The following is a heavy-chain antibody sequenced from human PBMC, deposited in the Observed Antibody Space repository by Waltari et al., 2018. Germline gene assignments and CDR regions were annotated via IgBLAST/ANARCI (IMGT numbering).Heavy chain of an antibody. Sequence: QVQLQESGPGLVKPSETLSLTCTVSGGSISSHYWSWIRQPPGKGLEWIGYIYYSGSTNYNPSRKSRVTISVDTSKNQFSLKLSSVTAADTAVYYCAREIYDILTGYRYFDLWGRGTLVTVSS. D-gene: IGHD3-9*01. CDR2: IYYSGST. CDR1: GGSISSHY. CDR3: AREIYDILTGYRYFDL. J-gene: IGHJ2*01. V-gene: IGHV4-59*11.